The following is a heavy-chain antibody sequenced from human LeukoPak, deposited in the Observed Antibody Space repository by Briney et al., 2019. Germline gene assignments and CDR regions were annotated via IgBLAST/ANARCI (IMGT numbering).Heavy chain of an antibody. CDR1: GGSISSSSYY. Sequence: PSETPSLTCTVSGGSISSSSYYWGWIRQPPGKGLEWIGSIYYSGSTYYNPSLKSRVTISVDTSKNQFSLKLSSVTAADTAVYYCAKVLWFGEFRGRGGNWFDPWGQGTLVTVSS. V-gene: IGHV4-39*05. CDR2: IYYSGST. D-gene: IGHD3-10*01. J-gene: IGHJ5*02. CDR3: AKVLWFGEFRGRGGNWFDP.